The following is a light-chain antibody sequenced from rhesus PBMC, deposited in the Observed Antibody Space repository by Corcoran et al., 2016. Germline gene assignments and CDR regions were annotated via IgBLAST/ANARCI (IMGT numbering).Light chain of an antibody. CDR2: LGS. CDR3: MQGTQLPFT. V-gene: IGKV2-91*01. J-gene: IGKJ3*01. CDR1: HSLLHSNGNTY. Sequence: DIVMTQTPLSLPVTPGEPASISWRSSHSLLHSNGNTYLDWYLQKPGQSPQLLIYLGSNRASGVHDRFSGSGSGTDFTRKISRGEAGDVGVDYCMQGTQLPFTFGRGTKLDIK.